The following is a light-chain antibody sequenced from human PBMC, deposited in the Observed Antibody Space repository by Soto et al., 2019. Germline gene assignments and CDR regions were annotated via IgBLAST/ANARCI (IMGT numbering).Light chain of an antibody. CDR1: QSISNW. Sequence: IRMTQSPSSLSASTGDRVTFTCRASQSISNWLAWYQQKPGKAPKLLIYKASTLESGVPSRFSGSGSGTEFTLTISSLQADDFAIYYCQQYNGYRLAFGGGTKVDIK. CDR3: QQYNGYRLA. V-gene: IGKV1-5*03. CDR2: KAS. J-gene: IGKJ4*01.